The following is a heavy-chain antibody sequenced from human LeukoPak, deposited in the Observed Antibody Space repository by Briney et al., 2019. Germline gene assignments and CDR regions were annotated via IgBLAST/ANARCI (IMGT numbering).Heavy chain of an antibody. D-gene: IGHD4-17*01. J-gene: IGHJ4*02. CDR2: FDPEDGET. V-gene: IGHV1-24*01. Sequence: ASVKVSCKVSGYTLTELSMHWVRQAPGKGLEWMGGFDPEDGETIYAQKFQGRVTMTRNTSISTAYMELSSLRSEDTAVYYCARAPLDYGVNPGSDYWARGPL. CDR1: GYTLTELS. CDR3: ARAPLDYGVNPGSDY.